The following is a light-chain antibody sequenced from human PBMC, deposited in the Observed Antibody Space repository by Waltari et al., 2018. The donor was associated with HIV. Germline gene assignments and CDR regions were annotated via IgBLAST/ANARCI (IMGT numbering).Light chain of an antibody. CDR3: QQSYNTPRT. Sequence: DVQMTRSPSSLSASVGDRVTITCRTGQTIVTYLNWYQQKPGKAPKLLISTTSTLQSGVPSRFSGSGSGTEFALTISSLQPEDFATYYCQQSYNTPRTFGQGTKVEIK. V-gene: IGKV1-39*01. CDR1: QTIVTY. CDR2: TTS. J-gene: IGKJ1*01.